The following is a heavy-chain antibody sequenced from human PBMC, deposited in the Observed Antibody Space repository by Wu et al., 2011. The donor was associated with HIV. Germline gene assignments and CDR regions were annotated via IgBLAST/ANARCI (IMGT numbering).Heavy chain of an antibody. CDR3: ARGRRVVPAADNNWFRP. CDR2: ITPVFGST. CDR1: GGTFRSYA. V-gene: IGHV1-69*15. D-gene: IGHD2-2*01. Sequence: QVHLVQSGAEVKKPGSSVKVSCKASGGTFRSYAFNWVRQAPGQGLEWMGRITPVFGSTDYAQKFQGRITITADDFMSTVYVELNRLTLEDTAVYFCARGRRVVPAADNNWFRPLGPGNPGHRLP. J-gene: IGHJ5*02.